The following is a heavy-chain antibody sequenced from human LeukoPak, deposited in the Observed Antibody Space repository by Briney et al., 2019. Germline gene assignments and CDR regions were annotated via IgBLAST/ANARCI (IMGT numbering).Heavy chain of an antibody. CDR2: IYYSGST. J-gene: IGHJ4*02. Sequence: MSSETLSLACTVSGASISSYYWSWIRQPPGKGLEWVGYIYYSGSTNSNPSLKSRVTISVHTSKNQFSLKLSSVTPADTAVYYCARDRGTEYFDYWGQGTLVTVSS. V-gene: IGHV4-59*01. CDR1: GASISSYY. CDR3: ARDRGTEYFDY. D-gene: IGHD1-1*01.